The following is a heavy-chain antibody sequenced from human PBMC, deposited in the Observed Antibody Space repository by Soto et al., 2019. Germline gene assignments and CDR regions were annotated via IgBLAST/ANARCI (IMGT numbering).Heavy chain of an antibody. Sequence: QVQLVQSGAEVKKPGASVKVSCKASGYTFTSYDINWVRQATGQGLEWMGWMNPNRGNTGYAQKFRGRVPMTRNTSISTAYMELSSLRSEDTAVYYCARERTGTTSMDVWGPGTTVTVSS. D-gene: IGHD1-1*01. CDR1: GYTFTSYD. J-gene: IGHJ6*02. CDR2: MNPNRGNT. CDR3: ARERTGTTSMDV. V-gene: IGHV1-8*01.